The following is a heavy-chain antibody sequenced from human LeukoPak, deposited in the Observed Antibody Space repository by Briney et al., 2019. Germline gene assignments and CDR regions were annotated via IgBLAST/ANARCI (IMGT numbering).Heavy chain of an antibody. J-gene: IGHJ4*02. D-gene: IGHD3-22*01. Sequence: SGGSLRLSFAASGFTFSGYWMSWVRQAPGKGLEWVANIKQDGSEKYYVDSVKGRFTISRDNSKDTLYLQMNSLRAEDTAVYYCAKEIDTSGYSPFDYWGQGTLVTVSS. CDR1: GFTFSGYW. CDR2: IKQDGSEK. CDR3: AKEIDTSGYSPFDY. V-gene: IGHV3-7*01.